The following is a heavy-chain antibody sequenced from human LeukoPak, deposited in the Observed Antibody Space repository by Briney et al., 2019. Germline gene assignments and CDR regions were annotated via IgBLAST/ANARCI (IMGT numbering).Heavy chain of an antibody. CDR3: AKSGASPLYHMDV. CDR1: GFTFSSYS. Sequence: GGSLRLSCAASGFTFSSYSMSWVRQAPGKGLEWVSIISDSGANTYYADSVRGRFTISRDNSKNTLYLQMNSLRAEDTAVYYCAKSGASPLYHMDVWGRGATVTVSS. V-gene: IGHV3-23*01. CDR2: ISDSGANT. D-gene: IGHD1-26*01. J-gene: IGHJ6*03.